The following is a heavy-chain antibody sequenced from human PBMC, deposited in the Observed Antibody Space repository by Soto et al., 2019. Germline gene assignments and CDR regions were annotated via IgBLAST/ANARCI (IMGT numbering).Heavy chain of an antibody. Sequence: ASVKVSCKASGYTFTGCYMHWVRQAPGQGLEWMGWINPNSGGTNYAQKFQGWVTMTRDTSISTAYMELSRLRSDDTAVYYCAREWFGELYPYYYGMDVWGQGTTVTVSS. CDR3: AREWFGELYPYYYGMDV. CDR2: INPNSGGT. CDR1: GYTFTGCY. J-gene: IGHJ6*02. V-gene: IGHV1-2*04. D-gene: IGHD3-10*01.